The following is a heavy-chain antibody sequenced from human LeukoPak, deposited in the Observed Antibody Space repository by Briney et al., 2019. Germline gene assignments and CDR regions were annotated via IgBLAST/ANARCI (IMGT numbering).Heavy chain of an antibody. V-gene: IGHV3-30*02. J-gene: IGHJ4*02. CDR3: AKGGDSSGYEADY. CDR1: GASISSSS. Sequence: PSETLSLTCTVSGASISSSSYYWGYFRQAPGKGLEWVAVTWYDGSNKYYADSVKGRFTISRDNSKNTLYLQMNSLRAEDTAVYYCAKGGDSSGYEADYWGQGTLVTVSS. D-gene: IGHD3-22*01. CDR2: TWYDGSNK.